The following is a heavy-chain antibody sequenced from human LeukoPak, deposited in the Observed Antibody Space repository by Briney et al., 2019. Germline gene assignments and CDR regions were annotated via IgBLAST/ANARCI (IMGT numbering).Heavy chain of an antibody. J-gene: IGHJ5*02. CDR1: GYTFTSYD. CDR3: ARDQDIVVVVAALRQREMGGFDP. V-gene: IGHV1-8*01. CDR2: MNPNSGKT. D-gene: IGHD2-15*01. Sequence: GASVKVSCKASGYTFTSYDINWVRQATGQGLGWMGWMNPNSGKTGYAQKFQGRVTMTRNTSISTAYMELSSLRSEDTAVYYCARDQDIVVVVAALRQREMGGFDPWGQGTLVTVSS.